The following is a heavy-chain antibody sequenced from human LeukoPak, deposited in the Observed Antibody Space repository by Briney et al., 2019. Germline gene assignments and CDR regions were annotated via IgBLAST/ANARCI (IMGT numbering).Heavy chain of an antibody. D-gene: IGHD6-13*01. Sequence: GGSLRLSCAVSGFTFSSYSMNWVRQAPGKGLEWVSYISSSSSTIYYADSVKGRFTISRDNAENSLYLQMNSLRAEDTAVYYCAKLLAAAGGKYFQHWGQGTLVTVSS. J-gene: IGHJ1*01. CDR1: GFTFSSYS. CDR2: ISSSSSTI. V-gene: IGHV3-48*04. CDR3: AKLLAAAGGKYFQH.